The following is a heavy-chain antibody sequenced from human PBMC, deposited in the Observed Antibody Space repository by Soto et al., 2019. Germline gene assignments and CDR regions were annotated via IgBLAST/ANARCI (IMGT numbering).Heavy chain of an antibody. J-gene: IGHJ2*01. CDR3: AADPYYYDSSGYYPDWYFDL. D-gene: IGHD3-22*01. CDR1: GFTFTSSA. Sequence: SVKDSCKASGFTFTSSAGQWVRQARGQRLEWIGWIVVGSGNTNYAQKFQERVTITRDMSTSTAYMELSSLRSEDTAVYYCAADPYYYDSSGYYPDWYFDLWGRGTLVTVSS. V-gene: IGHV1-58*01. CDR2: IVVGSGNT.